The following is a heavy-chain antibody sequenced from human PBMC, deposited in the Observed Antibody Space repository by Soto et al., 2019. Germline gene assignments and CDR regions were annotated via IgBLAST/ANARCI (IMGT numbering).Heavy chain of an antibody. J-gene: IGHJ4*02. CDR3: ARALEGVAARVDY. Sequence: QVQLQESGPGLVKPSETLSLTCTVSGGSVSSGSYYWSWIRQPPGKGLEWIGYIYYSGSTNYNPSLNSRVTISVDTYKNQFSLKLSSVTAADTAVYYCARALEGVAARVDYWGQGTLVTVSS. D-gene: IGHD6-13*01. V-gene: IGHV4-61*01. CDR2: IYYSGST. CDR1: GGSVSSGSYY.